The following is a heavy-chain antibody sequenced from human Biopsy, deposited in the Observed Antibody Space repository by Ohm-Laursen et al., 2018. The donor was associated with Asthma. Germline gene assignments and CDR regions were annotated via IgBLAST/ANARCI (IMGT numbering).Heavy chain of an antibody. Sequence: SLRLSCSASGFDFSDYTMNWVRQAPGKGLEWVSSISSLSRYKYYSDSLRGRVTISRDNAKSSLHLQMSSLRAEDTAVYYCARGREYSSGWYQPLFDYWGQGTLVTVSS. CDR1: GFDFSDYT. CDR2: ISSLSRYK. J-gene: IGHJ4*02. V-gene: IGHV3-21*01. CDR3: ARGREYSSGWYQPLFDY. D-gene: IGHD6-19*01.